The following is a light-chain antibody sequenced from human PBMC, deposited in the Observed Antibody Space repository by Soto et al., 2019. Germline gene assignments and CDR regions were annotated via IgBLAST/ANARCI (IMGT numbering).Light chain of an antibody. CDR3: SSYTSSSTPFV. CDR2: DVS. Sequence: QSALTQPASVSGSPGQSITISCTGTSSDVGGYNYVSWYQQHPGKAPKLMIYDVSNRPSGVSNRFSGSKSCNTASLTISGLQAEDEDDYYCSSYTSSSTPFVFGTGTQLTVL. V-gene: IGLV2-14*01. CDR1: SSDVGGYNY. J-gene: IGLJ1*01.